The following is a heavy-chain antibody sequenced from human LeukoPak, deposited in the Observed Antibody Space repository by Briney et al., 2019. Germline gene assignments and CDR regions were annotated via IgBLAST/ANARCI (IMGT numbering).Heavy chain of an antibody. J-gene: IGHJ5*02. CDR1: GYTFTSYG. CDR3: ARDIVVVVAANSGLPWFDP. Sequence: ASVKVSCKASGYTFTSYGISWVRQAPGQGLEWMGWISAYNGNTNYAQKLQGRVTMTTDTPTSTAYMELRSLRSDHTAVYYCARDIVVVVAANSGLPWFDPWGQGTLVTVSS. CDR2: ISAYNGNT. V-gene: IGHV1-18*01. D-gene: IGHD2-15*01.